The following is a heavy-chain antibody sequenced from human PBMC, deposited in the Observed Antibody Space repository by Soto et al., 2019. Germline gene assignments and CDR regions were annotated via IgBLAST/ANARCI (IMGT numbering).Heavy chain of an antibody. CDR2: LYGNDDD. CDR3: AHSRIKDPFDY. V-gene: IGHV2-5*01. J-gene: IGHJ4*02. CDR1: GFSLNTGEEG. Sequence: QITLKVSGPTLVKPTQTLTLTCSFSGFSLNTGEEGVGWVRQPPGKTLEWLALLYGNDDDRYSPSLESRLTVTKDTSKNQVFLTVTNLDPTDTATYYCAHSRIKDPFDYWGQGALVIVSA.